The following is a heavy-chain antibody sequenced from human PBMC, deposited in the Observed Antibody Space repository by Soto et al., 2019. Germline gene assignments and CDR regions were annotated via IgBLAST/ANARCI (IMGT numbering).Heavy chain of an antibody. J-gene: IGHJ3*02. CDR3: ARGEYGSGSYSDDAFDI. CDR1: GGSISSYY. V-gene: IGHV4-59*01. Sequence: SETLSLTCTVSGGSISSYYWSWIRQPPGKGLEWIGYIYYSGSTNYNPSLKSRVTISVDTSKNQFSLKLSSVTAADTAVYYCARGEYGSGSYSDDAFDIWGQGTMVTVS. D-gene: IGHD3-10*01. CDR2: IYYSGST.